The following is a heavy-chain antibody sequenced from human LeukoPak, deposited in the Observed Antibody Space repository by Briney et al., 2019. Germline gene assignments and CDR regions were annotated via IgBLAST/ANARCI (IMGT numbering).Heavy chain of an antibody. CDR3: ARELSTPARGVYFDY. CDR2: IYYSGYT. CDR1: GGSISSSSYY. Sequence: KPSETLSLTCTVSGGSISSSSYYWGWIRQPPGKGLKWIGNIYYSGYTTYSPSLRSRVTISVDTSKNQFSLKLSSVTAADTAVYYCARELSTPARGVYFDYWGQGTLVTVSS. J-gene: IGHJ4*02. D-gene: IGHD1-7*01. V-gene: IGHV4-61*05.